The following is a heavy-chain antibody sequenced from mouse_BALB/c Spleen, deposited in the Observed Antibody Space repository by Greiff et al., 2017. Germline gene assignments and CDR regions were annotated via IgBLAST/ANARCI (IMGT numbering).Heavy chain of an antibody. D-gene: IGHD1-1*01. Sequence: EVKLVESGGDLVKPGGSLKISCAASGFTLSSYGMSWVRQTPDKRLEWVATISSGGSYTYYPDSVKGRFTISRDNAKNTLYLQMSSLKSEDTAMYYCARHHDGRIGYWGQGTTLTVSS. V-gene: IGHV5-6*01. CDR1: GFTLSSYG. CDR3: ARHHDGRIGY. J-gene: IGHJ2*01. CDR2: ISSGGSYT.